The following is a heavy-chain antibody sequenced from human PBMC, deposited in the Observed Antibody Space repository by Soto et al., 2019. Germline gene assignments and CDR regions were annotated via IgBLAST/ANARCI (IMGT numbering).Heavy chain of an antibody. CDR2: ISSSGSTI. Sequence: GGSLRLSCAASGFTFSSYEMNWVRQAPGKGLEWVSYISSSGSTIYYADSVKGRFTISRDNAKNSLYLQMNSLRAEDTAVYYCARGGPVLRYFDWLLFDYWGPGTMLTVYS. D-gene: IGHD3-9*01. V-gene: IGHV3-48*03. CDR1: GFTFSSYE. J-gene: IGHJ4*02. CDR3: ARGGPVLRYFDWLLFDY.